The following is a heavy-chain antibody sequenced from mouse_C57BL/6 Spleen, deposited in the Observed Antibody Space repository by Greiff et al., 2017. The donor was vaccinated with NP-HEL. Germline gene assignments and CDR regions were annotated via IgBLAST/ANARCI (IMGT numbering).Heavy chain of an antibody. CDR1: GYTFTSYC. J-gene: IGHJ3*01. D-gene: IGHD2-4*01. V-gene: IGHV1-52*01. CDR2: IDPSDSET. CDR3: ARGDYYDYDGAWFAY. Sequence: VQLLQPGAELVRPGSSVKLSCKASGYTFTSYCMYWVKQRPIQGLEWIGNIDPSDSETYYTHKFKDKVTLSVDKSSSNPYLQLSSLTSEDSAVYYCARGDYYDYDGAWFAYWGQGTLVTVSA.